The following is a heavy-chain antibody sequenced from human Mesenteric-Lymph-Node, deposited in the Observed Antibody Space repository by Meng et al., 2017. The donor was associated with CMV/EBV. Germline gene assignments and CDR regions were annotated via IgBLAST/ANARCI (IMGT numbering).Heavy chain of an antibody. CDR1: GFTFSSYS. V-gene: IGHV3-23*01. CDR3: ARPGDFGVIIYFYYAMDV. Sequence: GESLKISCAASGFTFSSYSMNWVRQAPGKGLEWVSGVSATGGSTFYADSVKGRFTISRDNSKNRVYLQMNSLRAEDTAVYYCARPGDFGVIIYFYYAMDVWGQGTTVTVSS. J-gene: IGHJ6*02. CDR2: VSATGGST. D-gene: IGHD3-3*01.